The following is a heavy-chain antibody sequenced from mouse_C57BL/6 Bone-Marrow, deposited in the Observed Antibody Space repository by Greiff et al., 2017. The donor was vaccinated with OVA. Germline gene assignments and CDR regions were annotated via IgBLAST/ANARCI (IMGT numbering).Heavy chain of an antibody. D-gene: IGHD2-4*01. V-gene: IGHV1-20*01. CDR3: ARNYYDYDGYAMDY. CDR1: GYSFTGYF. CDR2: INPYNGDT. J-gene: IGHJ4*01. Sequence: VQLKESGPELVKPGDSVKISCKASGYSFTGYFMNWVMQSHGKSLEWIGRINPYNGDTFYNQKFKGKATLTVDKSSSTAHMELRSLTSEDSAVYYCARNYYDYDGYAMDYWGQGTSVTVSS.